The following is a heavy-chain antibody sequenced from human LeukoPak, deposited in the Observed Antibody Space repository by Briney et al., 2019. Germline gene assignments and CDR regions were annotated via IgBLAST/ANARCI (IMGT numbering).Heavy chain of an antibody. J-gene: IGHJ4*02. V-gene: IGHV3-15*01. D-gene: IGHD3-22*01. CDR1: GFTFSNAW. CDR3: TTVVVITTYFDY. Sequence: GGSLILSCAASGFTFSNAWMSWVRQAPGKGLEWVGRIKSKTDGGTTDYAAPVKGRFTISRDDSKNTLYLQMNSLKTEDTAVYYCTTVVVITTYFDYWGQGTLVTVSS. CDR2: IKSKTDGGTT.